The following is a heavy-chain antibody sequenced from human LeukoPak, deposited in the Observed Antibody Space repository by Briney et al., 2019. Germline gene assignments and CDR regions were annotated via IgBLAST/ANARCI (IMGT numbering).Heavy chain of an antibody. D-gene: IGHD6-19*01. J-gene: IGHJ4*02. CDR2: INTNTGNP. CDR3: ARKPDVAVAGAIDY. Sequence: ASVKVSCEASGYRFTSHGMNWVRQAPGQGLEWMGRINTNTGNPTYAQGFTGRFVFSLDTSVSTAYLQISSLKAEDTAIYYCARKPDVAVAGAIDYWGQGTLVTVSS. V-gene: IGHV7-4-1*02. CDR1: GYRFTSHG.